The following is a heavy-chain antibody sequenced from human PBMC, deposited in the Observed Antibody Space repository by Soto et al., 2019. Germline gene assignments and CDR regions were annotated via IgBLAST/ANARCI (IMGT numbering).Heavy chain of an antibody. CDR1: GGSISSSSYY. V-gene: IGHV4-39*01. CDR3: ARSPQGGVVVPAAIFFDY. CDR2: IYYSGST. D-gene: IGHD2-2*01. J-gene: IGHJ4*02. Sequence: SETLSLTCTVSGGSISSSSYYWGWIRQPPGKGLEWIGSIYYSGSTYYNPSHKSRVTISVDTSKNQFSLKLSCVTAADTAVYYCARSPQGGVVVPAAIFFDYWGQGTLVTVSS.